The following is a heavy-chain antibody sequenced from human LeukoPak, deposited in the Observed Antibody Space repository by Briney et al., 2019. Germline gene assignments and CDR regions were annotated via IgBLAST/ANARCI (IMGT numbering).Heavy chain of an antibody. CDR3: AKSARFGGNYFDY. CDR1: GFTFSRYT. J-gene: IGHJ4*02. Sequence: GGSLRLSCTGSGFTFSRYTMNWVRQAPGKGLEWVSGISWNSGSIGYADSVKGRFTISRDNAKNSLYLQMNSLRAEDTALYYCAKSARFGGNYFDYWGQGTLVTVSS. CDR2: ISWNSGSI. D-gene: IGHD3-10*01. V-gene: IGHV3-9*01.